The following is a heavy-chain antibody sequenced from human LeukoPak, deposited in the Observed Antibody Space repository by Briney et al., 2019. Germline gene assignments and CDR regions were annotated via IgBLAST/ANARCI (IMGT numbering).Heavy chain of an antibody. V-gene: IGHV3-30*02. CDR1: GFTFSNYG. D-gene: IGHD3-3*01. Sequence: GGSLRLSCAASGFTFSNYGMHWVRQAPGKGLEWLAYIRYDASNDYYADSVKGRFTISRDNAKNSLYLQMNSLRAEDTAVYYCARDRDYDFWSGYYGEERDAFDIWGQGTMVTVSS. CDR3: ARDRDYDFWSGYYGEERDAFDI. CDR2: IRYDASND. J-gene: IGHJ3*02.